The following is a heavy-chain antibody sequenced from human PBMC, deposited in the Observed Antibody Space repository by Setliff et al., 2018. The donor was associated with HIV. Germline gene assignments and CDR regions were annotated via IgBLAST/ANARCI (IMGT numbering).Heavy chain of an antibody. J-gene: IGHJ4*02. CDR2: IYYSGST. Sequence: PSETLSLTCTVSGGSISSSSYYWGWIRQPPGKGLEWIGSIYYSGSTYYNPTLQSRVTISADTSKNQFYLKLTSVTAADTAIYYCARPYDSLYGWGQGVLVTVSS. V-gene: IGHV4-39*01. CDR1: GGSISSSSYY. D-gene: IGHD3-22*01. CDR3: ARPYDSLYG.